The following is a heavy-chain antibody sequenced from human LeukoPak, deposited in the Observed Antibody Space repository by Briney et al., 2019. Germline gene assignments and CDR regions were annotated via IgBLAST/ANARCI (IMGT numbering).Heavy chain of an antibody. CDR2: IYGGGST. Sequence: GGSPRLSCAASGFTVSSNYMSWVRQAPAKGMEWVSVIYGGGSTYYADSVKGRFTISRDNSKNTLYLQMNSLRAEDAAVYYCARQPYYYDSSGYDFYGMDVWGQGTTVTVSS. V-gene: IGHV3-66*04. CDR3: ARQPYYYDSSGYDFYGMDV. J-gene: IGHJ6*02. D-gene: IGHD3-22*01. CDR1: GFTVSSNY.